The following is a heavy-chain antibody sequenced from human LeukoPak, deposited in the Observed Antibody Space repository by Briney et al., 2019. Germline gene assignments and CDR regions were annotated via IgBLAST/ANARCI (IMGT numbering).Heavy chain of an antibody. J-gene: IGHJ4*02. Sequence: SETLSLTCTVSGGSMSSYYWSWIRQPPGKGLEWIGYIYYSGSTNYNPSLKSRVTISVDTSKDQFSLKLSSVTAADTAVYYCAREFYYDSSGFGYWGQGTLVTVSS. CDR1: GGSMSSYY. D-gene: IGHD3-22*01. V-gene: IGHV4-59*01. CDR2: IYYSGST. CDR3: AREFYYDSSGFGY.